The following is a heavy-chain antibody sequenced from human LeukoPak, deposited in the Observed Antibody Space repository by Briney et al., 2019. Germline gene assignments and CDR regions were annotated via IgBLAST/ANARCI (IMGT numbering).Heavy chain of an antibody. CDR2: INPDSGGT. Sequence: ASVKVSCKASGYTFSGYYIHWVRQAPGQGFEWMGWINPDSGGTYFAQKFQGRVTMTRDTSISTAYMELSRLRSDDTAVYYCARDSYGDYYFDYWGQGTLVTVSS. J-gene: IGHJ4*02. CDR3: ARDSYGDYYFDY. D-gene: IGHD4-17*01. V-gene: IGHV1-2*02. CDR1: GYTFSGYY.